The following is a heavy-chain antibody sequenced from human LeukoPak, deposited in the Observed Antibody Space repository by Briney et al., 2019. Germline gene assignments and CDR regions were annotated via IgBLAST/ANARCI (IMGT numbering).Heavy chain of an antibody. CDR2: IIPIFGTA. CDR3: AREENSSGYYRPVDY. Sequence: GASVKVSCKASGYTFTSYGISWVRQAPGQGLEWMGRIIPIFGTANYAQKLQGRVTITTDESTSTAYMELSSLRSEDTAVYYCAREENSSGYYRPVDYWGQGTLVTVSS. D-gene: IGHD3-22*01. J-gene: IGHJ4*02. V-gene: IGHV1-69*05. CDR1: GYTFTSYG.